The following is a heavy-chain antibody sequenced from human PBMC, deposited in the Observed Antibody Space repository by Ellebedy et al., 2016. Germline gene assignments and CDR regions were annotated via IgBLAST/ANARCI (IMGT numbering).Heavy chain of an antibody. D-gene: IGHD3-10*01. V-gene: IGHV1-18*04. CDR3: AKTSGWGYGEN. J-gene: IGHJ4*02. CDR1: GYTFTSYY. CDR2: VNTFSGNT. Sequence: ASVKVSCXASGYTFTSYYMHWVRQVPGQGLEWMGFVNTFSGNTKFAQKFQGRVSMTTDSSTHTAYMDLRSLRSDDTAMYYCAKTSGWGYGENWGQGTLVTVSS.